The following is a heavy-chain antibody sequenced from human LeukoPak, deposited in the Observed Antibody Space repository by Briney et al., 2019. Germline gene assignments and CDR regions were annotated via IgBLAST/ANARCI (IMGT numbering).Heavy chain of an antibody. CDR2: ISRSGSTK. Sequence: GGSLRLSCAASGFTFSDYNMRWIRQAPGKGLEWVSSISRSGSTKYYADSVKGRFTISRDNAKNSLYLQMNSLRAEDTAVYYCARDYESSSGDFDYWGQGTLVTVSS. J-gene: IGHJ4*02. D-gene: IGHD6-6*01. CDR3: ARDYESSSGDFDY. V-gene: IGHV3-11*04. CDR1: GFTFSDYN.